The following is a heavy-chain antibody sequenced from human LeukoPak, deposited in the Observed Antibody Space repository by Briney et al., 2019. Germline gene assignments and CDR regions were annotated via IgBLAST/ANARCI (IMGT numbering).Heavy chain of an antibody. CDR2: ISGSGGGT. Sequence: GGSLRLSCAASGFTFSSYAMSWVRQAPGKGLEWVSAISGSGGGTHYADSVKGRFTISRDNSKNTLYLQMNSLRAEDTAVYYCAKGISGNFDYWGQGTLVTVSS. D-gene: IGHD1-26*01. V-gene: IGHV3-23*01. CDR1: GFTFSSYA. CDR3: AKGISGNFDY. J-gene: IGHJ4*02.